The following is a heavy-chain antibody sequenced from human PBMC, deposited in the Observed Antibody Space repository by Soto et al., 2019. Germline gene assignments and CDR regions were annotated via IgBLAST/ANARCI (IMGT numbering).Heavy chain of an antibody. CDR2: IDPSDSYT. J-gene: IGHJ5*02. CDR3: ARFSAAHYNWFDP. V-gene: IGHV5-10-1*01. Sequence: PGESVRISCKDSGYSFTSYWIIWVRQMPGKGLEWMGRIDPSDSYTNYSPSFQGHVTISADKSISTAYLQWSSLKASDTAMYYCARFSAAHYNWFDPWGQGTMVTVSS. CDR1: GYSFTSYW. D-gene: IGHD2-15*01.